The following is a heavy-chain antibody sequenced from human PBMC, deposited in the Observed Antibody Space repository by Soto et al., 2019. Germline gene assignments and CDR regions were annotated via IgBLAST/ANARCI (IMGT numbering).Heavy chain of an antibody. CDR3: ARVPGIAAADTRLN. V-gene: IGHV3-30*03. D-gene: IGHD6-13*01. CDR2: ISYDGSNK. CDR1: GFTFSSYG. J-gene: IGHJ4*02. Sequence: PGGSLRLSCAASGFTFSSYGMHWVRQAPGKGLEWVAVISYDGSNKYYADSVKGRFTISRDNSKNTLYLQMNSLRAEDTAVYYCARVPGIAAADTRLNWGQGTLVTVSS.